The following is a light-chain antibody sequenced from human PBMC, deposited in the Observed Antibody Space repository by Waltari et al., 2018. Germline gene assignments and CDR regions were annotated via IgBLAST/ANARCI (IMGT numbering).Light chain of an antibody. CDR1: TSDLGGYNY. V-gene: IGLV2-14*03. Sequence: QSALTQSASVSGSLGQSLTMSCTGTTSDLGGYNYVSWYQQHPGKAPKLILYDVTSRPPGVSNRFSGSKSGNTASLTISGLQAEDEADYYCCSFTTSSTWVFGGGTKLTVL. CDR2: DVT. J-gene: IGLJ3*02. CDR3: CSFTTSSTWV.